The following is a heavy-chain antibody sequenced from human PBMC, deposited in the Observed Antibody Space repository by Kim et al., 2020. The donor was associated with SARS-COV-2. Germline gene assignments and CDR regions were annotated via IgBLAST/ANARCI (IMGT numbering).Heavy chain of an antibody. CDR1: GFSFSSYA. CDR3: ARDNAFMVRGPYYYGMDV. D-gene: IGHD3-10*01. J-gene: IGHJ6*02. Sequence: GGSLRLSCAASGFSFSSYAMHWVRQAPGKGLEWVAVISYDGSNEYYADSVKGRFTISRDNSKNTLYLQMNSLRAEDTAVYYCARDNAFMVRGPYYYGMDVWGQGTTVTVSS. V-gene: IGHV3-30*04. CDR2: ISYDGSNE.